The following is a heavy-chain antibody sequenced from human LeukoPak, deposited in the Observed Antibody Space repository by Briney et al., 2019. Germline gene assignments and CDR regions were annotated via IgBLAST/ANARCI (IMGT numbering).Heavy chain of an antibody. V-gene: IGHV3-30*18. Sequence: GGSLRLSCAASGFTFSSYAMHWVRQAPGKGLEWVAVISYDGSNKYYADSVKDRFTISRDNSKNTLYLQMNSLRAEDTAVYYCAKLYCGGDCYSDYWGQGTLVTVSS. D-gene: IGHD2-21*02. J-gene: IGHJ4*02. CDR3: AKLYCGGDCYSDY. CDR2: ISYDGSNK. CDR1: GFTFSSYA.